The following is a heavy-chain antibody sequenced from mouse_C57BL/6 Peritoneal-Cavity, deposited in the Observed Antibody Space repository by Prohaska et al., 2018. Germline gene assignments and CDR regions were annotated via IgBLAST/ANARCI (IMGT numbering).Heavy chain of an antibody. CDR3: ARRWLLEYFDV. V-gene: IGHV1-26*01. CDR1: GYTFTDYY. J-gene: IGHJ1*03. D-gene: IGHD2-3*01. Sequence: EVQLQQSGPELVKPGASVKISCKASGYTFTDYYMNWVKQSHGKRLEWIGDINPNNCCTSYNQKFKGKATLTVDKYSSTAYMELCSLTSEDSAVYYCARRWLLEYFDVWGTGTTVTVSS. CDR2: INPNNCCT.